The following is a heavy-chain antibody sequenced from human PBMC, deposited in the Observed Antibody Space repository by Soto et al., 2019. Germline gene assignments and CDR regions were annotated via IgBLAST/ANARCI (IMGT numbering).Heavy chain of an antibody. V-gene: IGHV1-69*01. Sequence: QVLLVQSGAEVKKPGSSVTVSCKTSGDTFNNYAISWVRQAPGQGFEWMGGISPTFGSPAYAQKFQGRLTITADDSTFTAYMSLTSLRSEDTALYYCARATLYSYGQLGFWGQGTLVTVSS. J-gene: IGHJ4*02. D-gene: IGHD5-18*01. CDR2: ISPTFGSP. CDR1: GDTFNNYA. CDR3: ARATLYSYGQLGF.